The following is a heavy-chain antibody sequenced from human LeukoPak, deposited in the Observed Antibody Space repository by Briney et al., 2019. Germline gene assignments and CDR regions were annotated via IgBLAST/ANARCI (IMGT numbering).Heavy chain of an antibody. CDR3: ARVLGTFYRGSGTLPFDY. CDR2: ISSSGDYI. CDR1: GFIFSSHS. J-gene: IGHJ4*02. Sequence: PGGSLRVSCAASGFIFSSHSMNWVRQSPGKGLEWVSSISSSGDYIYYADSLKGRFTISRDNAKNSLYLQVSSLRAEDTAVYYCARVLGTFYRGSGTLPFDYWGQGTLVTVSS. V-gene: IGHV3-21*01. D-gene: IGHD3-10*01.